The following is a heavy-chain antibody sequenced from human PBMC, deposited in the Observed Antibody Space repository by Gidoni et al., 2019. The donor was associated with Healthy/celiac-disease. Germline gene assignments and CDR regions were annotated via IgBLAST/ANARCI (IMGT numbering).Heavy chain of an antibody. V-gene: IGHV3-23*01. Sequence: EVQLLESGGGLVQPGGSLRLSCAASGFTFSSYAMSWVRQAPGKGMEWVSAISGSGGSTYYAESVKGRFTISRDNSKNTLYLQMNSLRAEDTAVYYCAKSPVVVVAARFGYWGQGTLVTVSS. D-gene: IGHD2-15*01. J-gene: IGHJ4*02. CDR2: ISGSGGST. CDR3: AKSPVVVVAARFGY. CDR1: GFTFSSYA.